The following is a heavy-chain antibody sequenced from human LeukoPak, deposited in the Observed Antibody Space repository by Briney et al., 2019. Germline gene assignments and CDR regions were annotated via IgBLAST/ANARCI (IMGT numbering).Heavy chain of an antibody. V-gene: IGHV4-59*08. CDR2: THYSGST. CDR3: ARVCNAMVRGVIPPLDAFDI. CDR1: GDSITSNY. J-gene: IGHJ3*02. Sequence: SETLSLTCDVSGDSITSNYWNWIRQPPGKALEWIGYTHYSGSTTYNPSLKSRVTTSVDTSKNQFSLKLSSVTAADTAVYYCARVCNAMVRGVIPPLDAFDIWGQGTMVTVSS. D-gene: IGHD3-10*01.